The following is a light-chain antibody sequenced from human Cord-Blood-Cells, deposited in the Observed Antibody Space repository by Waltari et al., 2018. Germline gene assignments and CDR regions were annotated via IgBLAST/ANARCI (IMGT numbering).Light chain of an antibody. J-gene: IGKJ2*01. CDR3: QQSYSTLYP. Sequence: DLQMTQSPSSLSAAVGDRVTITCRESQTISSYLNWYQQKPGKAPKLLIYAASRLQSGVASRFSGSGSGTDVTLTISSLQPEGFATYYCQQSYSTLYPFGQETKLDIK. V-gene: IGKV1-39*01. CDR1: QTISSY. CDR2: AAS.